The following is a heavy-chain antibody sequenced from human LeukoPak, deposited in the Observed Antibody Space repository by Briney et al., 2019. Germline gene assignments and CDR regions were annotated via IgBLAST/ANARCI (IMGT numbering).Heavy chain of an antibody. Sequence: ASVKVSCKASGYTFTSYYIHWVRQAPGQGLEWMGTVDPSGGRTTYAREFQGRVTLTRDTSTSTVYMELSSLRSEDTAIYYCAKKYYYDGSGSFPHDAFDIWGQGTMVTVSS. D-gene: IGHD3-22*01. CDR3: AKKYYYDGSGSFPHDAFDI. CDR1: GYTFTSYY. CDR2: VDPSGGRT. V-gene: IGHV1-46*01. J-gene: IGHJ3*02.